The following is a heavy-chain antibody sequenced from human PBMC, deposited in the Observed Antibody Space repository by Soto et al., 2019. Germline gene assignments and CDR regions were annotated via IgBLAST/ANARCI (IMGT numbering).Heavy chain of an antibody. D-gene: IGHD1-26*01. CDR3: AHAYGGRSLY. V-gene: IGHV2-5*02. J-gene: IGHJ4*02. Sequence: QITWKESGPTLVKPTQTLTLTCTFSGFSLPTDRVAVGWIRQPPGKALEWLAVIYWDDSKTYRPSLKSRITITKDTSKNPVAPTMTDKDPVGTATYYCAHAYGGRSLYWGQGTLVTVSS. CDR1: GFSLPTDRVA. CDR2: IYWDDSK.